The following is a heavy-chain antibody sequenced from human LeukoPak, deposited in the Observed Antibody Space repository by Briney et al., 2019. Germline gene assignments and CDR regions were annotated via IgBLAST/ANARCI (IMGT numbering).Heavy chain of an antibody. CDR1: GGSISGYY. CDR3: ARDRCGDICFYGLDV. CDR2: ISHSGST. V-gene: IGHV4-34*01. Sequence: SETLSLTCTVSGGSISGYYWSWIRQPPGKGLEWIGEISHSGSTNYSPSLKSRVTISVDTSKNQFSLNLSSVTAADTAVYYCARDRCGDICFYGLDVWGQGTTVSVSS. D-gene: IGHD2-21*01. J-gene: IGHJ6*02.